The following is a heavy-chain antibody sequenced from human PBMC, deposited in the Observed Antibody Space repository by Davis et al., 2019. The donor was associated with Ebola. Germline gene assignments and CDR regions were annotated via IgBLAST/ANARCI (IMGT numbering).Heavy chain of an antibody. CDR2: ISGSGGDP. J-gene: IGHJ6*02. Sequence: PGGSLRLSCAGSGFTFSTYAMTWVRQAPGKGLEWVSRISGSGGDPHYADSVKGRFTISRDTSKNTLYLQMNSLRAEDTAVYYCAKHAEQTSRMDVWGQGTTVTVSS. CDR3: AKHAEQTSRMDV. CDR1: GFTFSTYA. D-gene: IGHD1/OR15-1a*01. V-gene: IGHV3-23*01.